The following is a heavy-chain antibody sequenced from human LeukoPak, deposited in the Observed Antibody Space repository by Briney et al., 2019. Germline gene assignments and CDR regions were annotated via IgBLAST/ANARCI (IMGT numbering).Heavy chain of an antibody. CDR2: IYHSGST. D-gene: IGHD2-2*02. CDR3: ARERGYCSSTSCYTHVDV. CDR1: GYSISSGYY. Sequence: PSETLSLTCTVSGYSISSGYYWGWIRQPPGKGLERIGSIYHSGSTYYNPSLKSRVTISVDTSKNQFSLKLSSVTAADTAVYYCARERGYCSSTSCYTHVDVWGKGTTVTVSS. V-gene: IGHV4-38-2*02. J-gene: IGHJ6*04.